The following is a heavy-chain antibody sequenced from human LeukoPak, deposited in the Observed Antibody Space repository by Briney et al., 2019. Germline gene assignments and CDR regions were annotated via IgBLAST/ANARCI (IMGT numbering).Heavy chain of an antibody. D-gene: IGHD1-26*01. V-gene: IGHV4-59*05. J-gene: IGHJ4*02. CDR3: ARSGGSYYFGYFDY. CDR2: IYYSGST. CDR1: GFTFSSYSMN. Sequence: GSLRLSCAASGFTFSSYSMNWVRQAPGKGLEWIGGIYYSGSTYYNPSLESRVTISVDTSKNQFSLKLSSVTAADTAVYYCARSGGSYYFGYFDYWGQGTLVTVSS.